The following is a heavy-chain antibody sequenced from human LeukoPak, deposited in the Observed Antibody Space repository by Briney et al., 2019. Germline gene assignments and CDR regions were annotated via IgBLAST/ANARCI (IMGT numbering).Heavy chain of an antibody. D-gene: IGHD3-10*01. J-gene: IGHJ4*02. CDR1: GFTFSSYS. CDR3: AKDRGWFGGSLANFDY. Sequence: GGSLRLSCAASGFTFSSYSMNWVRQAPGKGLEWVSYITSSSSIIYYGDSVKGRFTVSRDNAENSLYLQMNSLRAEDTAVYYCAKDRGWFGGSLANFDYWGQGTLVTVSS. CDR2: ITSSSSII. V-gene: IGHV3-48*01.